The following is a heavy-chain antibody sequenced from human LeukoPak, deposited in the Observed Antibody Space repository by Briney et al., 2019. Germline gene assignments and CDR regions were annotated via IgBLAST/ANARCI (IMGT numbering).Heavy chain of an antibody. CDR2: ITDDATT. D-gene: IGHD1-26*01. V-gene: IGHV3-74*03. CDR1: GFTFSSYA. Sequence: QPGGSLRLSCAASGFTFSSYAMSWVRQAPGTGLVWVSRITDDATTTYADSVKGRFTISRDNAKNTLYLQMNSLRAEDTAVYYCVRDRVGPDYWGQGTLVTVSS. CDR3: VRDRVGPDY. J-gene: IGHJ4*02.